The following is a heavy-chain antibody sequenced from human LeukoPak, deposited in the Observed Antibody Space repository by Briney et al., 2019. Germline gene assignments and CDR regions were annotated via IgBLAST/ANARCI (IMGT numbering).Heavy chain of an antibody. Sequence: SETLSLTCTVPGGSISSYYWSWIRQPPGKGLEWSGYIYYSGSTNYYPSLKSRVTISVDTSKNQFSLKLSSVTAADTAVYYCARSRYSGSYYKGYYFDYWGQGTLVTVSS. J-gene: IGHJ4*02. CDR3: ARSRYSGSYYKGYYFDY. V-gene: IGHV4-59*08. CDR2: IYYSGST. D-gene: IGHD1-26*01. CDR1: GGSISSYY.